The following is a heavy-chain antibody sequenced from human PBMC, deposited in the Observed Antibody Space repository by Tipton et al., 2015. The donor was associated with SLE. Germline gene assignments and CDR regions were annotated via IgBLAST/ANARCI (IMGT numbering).Heavy chain of an antibody. V-gene: IGHV4-39*07. CDR1: TGSMKSFF. CDR3: ASLGCIGDTCYPGGF. CDR2: THYGGST. Sequence: TLSLTCSLSTGSMKSFFWTWIRQPPGKGLEWIGSTHYGGSTYYKPSLESRVTISVDTSNSQVSLRLTSVTAADTAVYYCASLGCIGDTCYPGGFWGQGPLVTVSS. J-gene: IGHJ4*02. D-gene: IGHD2-15*01.